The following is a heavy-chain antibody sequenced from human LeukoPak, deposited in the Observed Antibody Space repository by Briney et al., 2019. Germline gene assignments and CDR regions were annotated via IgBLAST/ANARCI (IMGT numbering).Heavy chain of an antibody. Sequence: ASVKVSCKASGGTFSSYAISWVRQAPGQGLEWMGGIIPIFGTANYAQKFQGRVTITTDESTSTAYMELGSLRSEDTAVYYCARDRGSSGYKDAFDIWGQGTMVTVSS. J-gene: IGHJ3*02. CDR2: IIPIFGTA. D-gene: IGHD3-22*01. CDR1: GGTFSSYA. CDR3: ARDRGSSGYKDAFDI. V-gene: IGHV1-69*05.